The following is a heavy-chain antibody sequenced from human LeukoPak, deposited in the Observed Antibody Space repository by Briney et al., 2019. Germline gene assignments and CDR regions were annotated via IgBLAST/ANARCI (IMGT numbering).Heavy chain of an antibody. D-gene: IGHD3-3*01. V-gene: IGHV4-34*01. CDR3: ARLRFLEWLYGLRAFDI. CDR1: GGSFSGYY. CDR2: INHSGST. J-gene: IGHJ3*02. Sequence: SETLSLTCAVYGGSFSGYYWSWIRQPPGKGLEWIGEINHSGSTNYNPSLKSRVTISVDTSKNQFSLKLSSVTAADTAVYYCARLRFLEWLYGLRAFDIWGQGTMVTVSS.